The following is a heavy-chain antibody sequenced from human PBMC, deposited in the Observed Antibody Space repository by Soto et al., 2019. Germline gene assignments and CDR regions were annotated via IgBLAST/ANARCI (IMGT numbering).Heavy chain of an antibody. J-gene: IGHJ3*02. CDR1: GFSLSTSGVG. CDR2: IYWDDDK. V-gene: IGHV2-5*02. Sequence: SGPTLVNPTQTLTLTCTFSGFSLSTSGVGVGWIRQPPGKALEWLALIYWDDDKRYSPSLKSRLTITKDTSKNQVVLTMTNMDPVDTATYYCAHRRLYYYGSGDDAFDIWGQGTMVTVSS. D-gene: IGHD3-10*01. CDR3: AHRRLYYYGSGDDAFDI.